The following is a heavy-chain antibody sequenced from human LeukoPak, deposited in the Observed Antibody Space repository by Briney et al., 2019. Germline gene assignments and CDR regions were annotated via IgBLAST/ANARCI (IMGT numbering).Heavy chain of an antibody. V-gene: IGHV3-7*01. D-gene: IGHD3-10*01. CDR3: ARDMTGHYGSGTCGY. J-gene: IGHJ4*02. CDR1: GFTFSSYW. CDR2: IKQDGSEK. Sequence: PGGSLRLSCAASGFTFSSYWMSWVRQAPGKGLEWVANIKQDGSEKYYVDSVKGRFTISRDNAKNSLYLQMNSLRAEDTAVYYCARDMTGHYGSGTCGYWSQGTLVTVSS.